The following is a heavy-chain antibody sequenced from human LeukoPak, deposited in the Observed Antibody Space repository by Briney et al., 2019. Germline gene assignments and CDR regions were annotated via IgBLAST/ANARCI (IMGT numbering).Heavy chain of an antibody. J-gene: IGHJ3*02. CDR1: SGFFSGEY. Sequence: ETLSLTCAVYSGFFSGEYWSWIRQPPGKGLEWIGEINHSGSTNYNASLKSRVTISVDTSKNQFSRKLSSVTAADTAVYYCASYLEWLSDAFDIWGQGTMVTVSS. D-gene: IGHD3-3*01. V-gene: IGHV4-34*01. CDR2: INHSGST. CDR3: ASYLEWLSDAFDI.